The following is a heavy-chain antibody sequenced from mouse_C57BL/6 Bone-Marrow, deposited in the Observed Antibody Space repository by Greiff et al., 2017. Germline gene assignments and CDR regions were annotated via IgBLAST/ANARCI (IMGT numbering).Heavy chain of an antibody. Sequence: EVQLQQSGAELVRPGASVKLSCTASGFNIKDDYIHWVKQRPEQGLEWIGWIDQEIGDTEYASKFQGKAPITSDTSSNTACLQLSSLTSEDTAVYYCSSFDSNYFDFWGQGTPLTVAS. CDR1: GFNIKDDY. CDR2: IDQEIGDT. V-gene: IGHV14-4*01. CDR3: SSFDSNYFDF. D-gene: IGHD2-5*01. J-gene: IGHJ2*01.